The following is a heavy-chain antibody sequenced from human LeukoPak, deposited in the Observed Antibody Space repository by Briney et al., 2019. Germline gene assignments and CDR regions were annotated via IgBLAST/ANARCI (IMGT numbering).Heavy chain of an antibody. CDR2: INPNSGGT. CDR3: ARAGYGDYPDDAFDI. D-gene: IGHD4-17*01. J-gene: IGHJ3*02. CDR1: GYTFTSYG. V-gene: IGHV1-2*04. Sequence: ASVKVSCKASGYTFTSYGISWVRQAPGQGLEWMGWINPNSGGTNYAQKFQGWVTMTRDTSISTAYMELSRLRSDDTAVYYCARAGYGDYPDDAFDIWGQGTMVTVSS.